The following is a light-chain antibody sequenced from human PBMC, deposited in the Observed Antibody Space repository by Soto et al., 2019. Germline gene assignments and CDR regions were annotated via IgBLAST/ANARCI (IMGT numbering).Light chain of an antibody. CDR3: QQSYSTPWT. V-gene: IGKV1-39*01. CDR1: ESIDYW. J-gene: IGKJ1*01. Sequence: DIQMTQSPCTLSASVGDRATITCRASESIDYWLAWYQQKPGKAPKLLIFAASTLGRGVPSRFSGSGSGTDFTLTISSLQPEDFATYYCQQSYSTPWTFGQGTKVDIK. CDR2: AAS.